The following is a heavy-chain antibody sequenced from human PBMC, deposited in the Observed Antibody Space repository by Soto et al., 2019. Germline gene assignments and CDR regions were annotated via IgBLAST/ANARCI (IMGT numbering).Heavy chain of an antibody. CDR1: GGSISSYY. V-gene: IGHV4-59*01. CDR3: ARERLLVTNAFDI. Sequence: SETLSLTCTVSGGSISSYYWSWIRQPPGKGLEWIGYIYYSGSTNYNPSLKSRVTISVDTSKNQFSLKLSSVTAADTAVYYCARERLLVTNAFDIWGQGTMVTVSS. J-gene: IGHJ3*02. CDR2: IYYSGST. D-gene: IGHD5-18*01.